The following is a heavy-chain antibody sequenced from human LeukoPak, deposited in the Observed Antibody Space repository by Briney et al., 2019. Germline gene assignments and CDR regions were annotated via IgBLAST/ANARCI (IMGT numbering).Heavy chain of an antibody. Sequence: PGGSLRLSCTASGFTFSNFWMGWVRQAPGKGLEWVLAISGSGGSTYYAVSVKGRFTISRDSSKNTLYLQMNSLRAEDTAIYYCAKGYYSGWFDSWGQGTLVTVSS. J-gene: IGHJ5*01. CDR3: AKGYYSGWFDS. V-gene: IGHV3-23*01. D-gene: IGHD2-21*01. CDR1: GFTFSNFW. CDR2: ISGSGGST.